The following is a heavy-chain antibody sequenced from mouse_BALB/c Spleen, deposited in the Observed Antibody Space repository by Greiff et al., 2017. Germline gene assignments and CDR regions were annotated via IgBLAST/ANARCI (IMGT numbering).Heavy chain of an antibody. CDR1: GYTFSSYW. CDR3: ARKGYDGYPVHFDY. V-gene: IGHV1-9*01. D-gene: IGHD2-3*01. CDR2: ILPGSGST. J-gene: IGHJ2*01. Sequence: QVQLQQSGAELMKPGASVKISCKATGYTFSSYWIEWVKQRPGHGLEWIGEILPGSGSTKYNEKFKGKATLTTDKSSSTAYMQLSRLTSEDSAVYFCARKGYDGYPVHFDYWGQGTTLTVSS.